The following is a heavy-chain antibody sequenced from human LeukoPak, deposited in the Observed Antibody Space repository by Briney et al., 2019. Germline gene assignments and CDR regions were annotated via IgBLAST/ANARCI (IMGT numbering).Heavy chain of an antibody. CDR1: GGSISSSSYY. CDR2: IYYSGST. Sequence: SETLSLTCTVSGGSISSSSYYWGWIRQPPGKGLEWIGSIYYSGSTYYNPSLKSRVIISVDTSKNQFSLKLSSVTAADTAVYYCARDLQWELTYYFDYWGQGTLVTVSS. D-gene: IGHD1-26*01. V-gene: IGHV4-39*07. CDR3: ARDLQWELTYYFDY. J-gene: IGHJ4*02.